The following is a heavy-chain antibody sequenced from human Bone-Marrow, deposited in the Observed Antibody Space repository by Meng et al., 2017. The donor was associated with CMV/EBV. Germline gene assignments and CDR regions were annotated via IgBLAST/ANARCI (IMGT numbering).Heavy chain of an antibody. D-gene: IGHD1-7*01. J-gene: IGHJ4*02. CDR2: IYTSGST. CDR1: GGSFSGYY. Sequence: SETLSLTCAVYGGSFSGYYWSWIRQPPGKGLEWIGRIYTSGSTNYNPSLKSRVTMSVDTSKNQFSLKLSSVTAADTAVYYCARGTELFDYWGQGTLVTVSS. CDR3: ARGTELFDY. V-gene: IGHV4-59*10.